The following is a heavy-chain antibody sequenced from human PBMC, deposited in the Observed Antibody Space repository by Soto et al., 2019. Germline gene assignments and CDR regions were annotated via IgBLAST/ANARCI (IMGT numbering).Heavy chain of an antibody. CDR1: GFTVSSNY. D-gene: IGHD3-22*01. Sequence: GSLRLSCAASGFTVSSNYMSWVRQAPGKGLEWVSVIYSGGSTYYADSVKGRFTISRDNSKNTLYLQMNSLRAEDTAVYYCATRYNYYDSSGYPMDVWGQGTTVTVSS. CDR3: ATRYNYYDSSGYPMDV. CDR2: IYSGGST. J-gene: IGHJ6*02. V-gene: IGHV3-53*01.